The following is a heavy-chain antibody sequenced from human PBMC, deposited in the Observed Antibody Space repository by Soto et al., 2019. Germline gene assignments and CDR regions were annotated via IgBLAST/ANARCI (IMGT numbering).Heavy chain of an antibody. CDR2: IYYSGST. J-gene: IGHJ4*02. V-gene: IGHV4-31*03. Sequence: QVQLQESGPGLVKPSQTLSLICTVSGGSISSGGYYWSWIRQHPGKGLEWIGYIYYSGSTYYNPSLKSRVTISVEASKHQSSLKLSSVTAADTAVYYCARVVAATHNDYWGQGTLVTVSS. CDR1: GGSISSGGYY. CDR3: ARVVAATHNDY. D-gene: IGHD2-15*01.